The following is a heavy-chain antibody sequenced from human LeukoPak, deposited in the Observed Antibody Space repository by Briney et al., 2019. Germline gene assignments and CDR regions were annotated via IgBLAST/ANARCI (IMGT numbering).Heavy chain of an antibody. CDR3: AKDLGEYVLRFLEWSKGSPFDY. CDR2: IRYDGSNK. Sequence: GGSLRLSFAASGFTFSSYGMHWVRQAPGKGLEWVAFIRYDGSNKYYADSVKGRFTISRDNSKNTLYLQMNSLRAEDTAVYYCAKDLGEYVLRFLEWSKGSPFDYWGQGTLVTVSS. J-gene: IGHJ4*02. CDR1: GFTFSSYG. V-gene: IGHV3-30*02. D-gene: IGHD3-3*01.